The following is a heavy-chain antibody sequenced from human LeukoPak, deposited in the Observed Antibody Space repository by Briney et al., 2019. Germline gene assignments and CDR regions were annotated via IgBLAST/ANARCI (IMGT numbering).Heavy chain of an antibody. V-gene: IGHV3-9*01. Sequence: GGSLRLSCAASGFTFDGYAMHWVRQAPGKGLEWVSGISWNSGSIGYADSVKGRFTISRDNAKNSLYLQMNSLRAEDTALYYCAKGTWFDWLYFDYWGQGTLVTVSS. CDR2: ISWNSGSI. D-gene: IGHD3-9*01. J-gene: IGHJ4*02. CDR3: AKGTWFDWLYFDY. CDR1: GFTFDGYA.